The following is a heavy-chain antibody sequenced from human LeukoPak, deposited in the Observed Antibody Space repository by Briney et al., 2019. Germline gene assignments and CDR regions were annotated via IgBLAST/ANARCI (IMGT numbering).Heavy chain of an antibody. D-gene: IGHD3-22*01. CDR3: AKGLYDSSGYVRLNWFDP. Sequence: PSETLSLTCTVSGGSISSYYWSWVRQPPGRGLEWVANINQDGSMKYYVDSVKGRFTLSRDNSKNTLYLQMNSLRAEDTAVYYCAKGLYDSSGYVRLNWFDPWGQGTLVTVSS. J-gene: IGHJ5*02. V-gene: IGHV3-7*03. CDR2: INQDGSMK. CDR1: GGSISSYY.